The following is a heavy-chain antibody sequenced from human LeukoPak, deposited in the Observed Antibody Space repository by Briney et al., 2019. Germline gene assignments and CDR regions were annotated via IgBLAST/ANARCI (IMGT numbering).Heavy chain of an antibody. Sequence: GASVKVSCKASGYTFTSYGFSWVRQAPGQGLEWLGWIGASNGYTNYAQKVQGRVTLTTDTSTSTAYMELRSLRSDDTAVYHCARDQPSCSGPSCYTYYYYGMDVWGQGTTVTVSS. CDR3: ARDQPSCSGPSCYTYYYYGMDV. CDR2: IGASNGYT. J-gene: IGHJ6*02. V-gene: IGHV1-18*01. CDR1: GYTFTSYG. D-gene: IGHD2-2*02.